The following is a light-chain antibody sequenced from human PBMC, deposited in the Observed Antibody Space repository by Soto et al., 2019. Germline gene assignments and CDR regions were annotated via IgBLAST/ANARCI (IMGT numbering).Light chain of an antibody. CDR2: QDS. V-gene: IGLV3-1*01. J-gene: IGLJ2*01. CDR3: QAWDSSTGEV. CDR1: KLGDKY. Sequence: SYELTQAPSVSVSPGQTASITCSGDKLGDKYACWYQQKPGQSPLLVIYQDSKRPSGIPERFSGSNSGNTATLTISGTQAMDEADYYCQAWDSSTGEVFGGGTKLTVL.